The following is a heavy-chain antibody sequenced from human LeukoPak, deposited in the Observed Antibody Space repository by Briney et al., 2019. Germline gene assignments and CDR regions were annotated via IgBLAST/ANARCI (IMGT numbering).Heavy chain of an antibody. CDR3: ATSLRATSGAFDI. V-gene: IGHV1-2*02. D-gene: IGHD1-26*01. CDR1: GYTFTGYY. CDR2: INPNSGGT. J-gene: IGHJ3*02. Sequence: ASVKVFCKASGYTFTGYYMHWVRQAPGQGLEWMGWINPNSGGTNYAQKFQGRVTMTRDTSISTAYMELSRLRSDDTAVYYCATSLRATSGAFDIWGQGTMVTVSS.